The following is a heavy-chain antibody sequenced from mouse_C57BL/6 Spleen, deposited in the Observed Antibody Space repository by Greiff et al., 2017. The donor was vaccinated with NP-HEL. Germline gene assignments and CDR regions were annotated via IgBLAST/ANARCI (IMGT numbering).Heavy chain of an antibody. CDR2: INPNSGYT. CDR3: ARERGPEAMDY. J-gene: IGHJ4*01. V-gene: IGHV1-7*01. CDR1: GYTFTSYW. Sequence: VQLQQSGAELAKPGASVKLSCKASGYTFTSYWMHWVKQRPGQGLEWIGYINPNSGYTKSNQKFKDKATLTAGKSSSTAYMQLSSLTYEDSAVYYCARERGPEAMDYWGQGTSVTVSS. D-gene: IGHD3-3*01.